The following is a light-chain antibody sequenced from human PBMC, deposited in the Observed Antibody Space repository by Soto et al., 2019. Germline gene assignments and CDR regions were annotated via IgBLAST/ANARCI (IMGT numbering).Light chain of an antibody. CDR2: KAS. CDR3: QQYDTSSRA. Sequence: DIQMPQSPSTLSASVGDTVTITCRASQSVDKWLALYQQKPGRAPKLVIYKASTLEGGVPSKFGVSGSWTEFTLTISNLQPDDFATYDCQQYDTSSRAFGQGTTVEVK. CDR1: QSVDKW. V-gene: IGKV1-5*03. J-gene: IGKJ1*01.